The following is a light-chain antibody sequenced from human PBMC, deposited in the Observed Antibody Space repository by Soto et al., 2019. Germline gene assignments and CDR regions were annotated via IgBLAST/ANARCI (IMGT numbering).Light chain of an antibody. Sequence: QSALTQPASVSGSPGQSITISCTGTSSDGGGYNYVSWYQQHPGKAPKFMIYEVSNRPSGVSNRFSGSKSGNTASLTISGLQAEDEADYYCSSYTTSSPLVVFGGGTKLTVL. V-gene: IGLV2-14*01. CDR2: EVS. CDR1: SSDGGGYNY. CDR3: SSYTTSSPLVV. J-gene: IGLJ2*01.